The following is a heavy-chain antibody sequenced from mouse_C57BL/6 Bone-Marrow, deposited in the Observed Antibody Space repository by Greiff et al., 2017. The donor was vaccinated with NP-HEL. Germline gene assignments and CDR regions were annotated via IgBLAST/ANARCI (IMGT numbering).Heavy chain of an antibody. CDR1: GYTFTSYW. J-gene: IGHJ3*01. CDR3: ARRGTAQATSAWFAY. CDR2: IHPNSGST. D-gene: IGHD3-2*02. Sequence: VQLQQPGAELVKPGASVKLSCKASGYTFTSYWMHWVKQRPGQGLEWIGMIHPNSGSTNYNEKFKRKATLTVDKSSSTAYMQLSSLTSEDSAVYYCARRGTAQATSAWFAYWGQGTLVTVSA. V-gene: IGHV1-64*01.